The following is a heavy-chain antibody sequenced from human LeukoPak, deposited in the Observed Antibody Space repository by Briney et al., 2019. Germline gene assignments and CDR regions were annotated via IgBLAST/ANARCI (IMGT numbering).Heavy chain of an antibody. D-gene: IGHD2-21*01. CDR2: ISRGSGTI. CDR1: GFAFSSYS. Sequence: GGSLRLSCAASGFAFSSYSMNWVRQAPGKGLEWISYISRGSGTIYYADSVKGRFTISRDNAKNSLFLQMNSLGGEDTAVYYCAKKFVGITVIAGDYFDYWGQGTLVTVSS. J-gene: IGHJ4*02. V-gene: IGHV3-48*01. CDR3: AKKFVGITVIAGDYFDY.